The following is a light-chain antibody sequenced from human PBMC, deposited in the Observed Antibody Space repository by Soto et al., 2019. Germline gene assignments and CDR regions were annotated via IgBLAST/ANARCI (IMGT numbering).Light chain of an antibody. V-gene: IGKV1-27*01. CDR3: QKYSSVIT. Sequence: DIQLTQSPSSPSASVADRVTITCRASQGISSFVAWYQQKPGKVPRLLISGASTLQSGVPSRFSGSGSGTDFTLTITSLQPEDVATYYCQKYSSVITFGQGTRLEIK. CDR1: QGISSF. J-gene: IGKJ5*01. CDR2: GAS.